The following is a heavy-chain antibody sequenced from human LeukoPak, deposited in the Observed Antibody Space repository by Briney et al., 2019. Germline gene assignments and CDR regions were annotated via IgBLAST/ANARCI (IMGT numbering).Heavy chain of an antibody. V-gene: IGHV4-61*09. CDR1: GGSINSGSYY. CDR3: ARETSYYYDNSGYYFDY. D-gene: IGHD3-22*01. CDR2: IYTSGST. J-gene: IGHJ4*02. Sequence: SETLSLTCTVSGGSINSGSYYWAWIRQPAGKGLEWIRHIYTSGSTNYNPSLKSRVTISVDRSNNQVSLMLTSVTAADTAVYYCARETSYYYDNSGYYFDYWGQGTLVTVSS.